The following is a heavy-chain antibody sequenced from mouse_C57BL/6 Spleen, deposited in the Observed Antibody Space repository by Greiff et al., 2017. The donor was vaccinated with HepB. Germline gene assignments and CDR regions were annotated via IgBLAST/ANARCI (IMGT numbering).Heavy chain of an antibody. V-gene: IGHV1-42*01. CDR3: ARRSYYDYDGEAY. Sequence: EVKLVESGPELVKPGASVKISCKASGYSFTGYYMNWVKQSPEKSLEWIGEINPSTGGTTYNQKFKAKATLTVDKSSSTAYMQLKSLTSEDSAVYYCARRSYYDYDGEAYWGQGTLVTVSA. CDR1: GYSFTGYY. D-gene: IGHD2-4*01. CDR2: INPSTGGT. J-gene: IGHJ3*01.